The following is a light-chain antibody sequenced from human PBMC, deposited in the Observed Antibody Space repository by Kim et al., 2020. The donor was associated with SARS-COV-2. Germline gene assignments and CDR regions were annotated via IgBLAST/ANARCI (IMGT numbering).Light chain of an antibody. Sequence: SPGQIATLACMASQTFSSTYLAWYQQKPGQTPRLHIYGTSSRATGIPDRFSGSGSGTDFTLTISSLEPEDFAVYYCQQYGSSPRTFGQGTKVEI. V-gene: IGKV3-20*01. CDR3: QQYGSSPRT. CDR2: GTS. J-gene: IGKJ1*01. CDR1: QTFSSTY.